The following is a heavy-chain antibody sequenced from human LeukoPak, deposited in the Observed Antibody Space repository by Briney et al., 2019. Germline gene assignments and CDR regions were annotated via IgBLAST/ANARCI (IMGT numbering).Heavy chain of an antibody. V-gene: IGHV4-61*01. D-gene: IGHD1-1*01. CDR3: ATVPGDTTGYTLVI. CDR1: GDSISGQRHH. CDR2: IHGTGST. Sequence: SETLSLTCTVSGDSISGQRHHWNWIRQPPGKGLEYVANIHGTGSTNYNPSLRSRVTISLDTSKNQFFLNLRSVTAADTAVYYCATVPGDTTGYTLVIWGPGNLFTAS. J-gene: IGHJ4*02.